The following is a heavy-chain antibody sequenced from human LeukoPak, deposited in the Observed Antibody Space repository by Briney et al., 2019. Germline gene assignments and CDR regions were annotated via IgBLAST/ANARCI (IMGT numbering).Heavy chain of an antibody. V-gene: IGHV4-39*07. D-gene: IGHD3-3*01. J-gene: IGHJ4*02. CDR1: GVSISSSSYY. CDR3: ARALLRITIFGVVINSHDY. Sequence: SETLSLTCTVSGVSISSSSYYWGWIRQPPGKGLEWIGSIYYSGSTYYNPSLKSRVTISVDTSKNQFSLKLSSVTAADTAVYYCARALLRITIFGVVINSHDYWGQGTLVTVSS. CDR2: IYYSGST.